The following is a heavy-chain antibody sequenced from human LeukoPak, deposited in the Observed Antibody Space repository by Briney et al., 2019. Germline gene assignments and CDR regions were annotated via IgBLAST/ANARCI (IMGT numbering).Heavy chain of an antibody. CDR1: GGTFSSYA. J-gene: IGHJ3*02. CDR3: ARVNRFYERTYPAGYDM. V-gene: IGHV1-18*01. CDR2: IRNDNGNR. Sequence: ASVKVSCKASGGTFSSYAISWVRQAPGQGLEWMGWIRNDNGNREYAQKIQGRVTMTRDTSTSTAYMELRSLTSDDTATFYCARVNRFYERTYPAGYDMWGQGTRVIVSS. D-gene: IGHD2/OR15-2a*01.